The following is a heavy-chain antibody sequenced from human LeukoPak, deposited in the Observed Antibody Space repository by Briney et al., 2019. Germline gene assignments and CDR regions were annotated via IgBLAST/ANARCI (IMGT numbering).Heavy chain of an antibody. V-gene: IGHV3-48*02. CDR3: ARGASWPGFFDF. CDR2: IDSSSGSR. J-gene: IGHJ4*02. CDR1: GFTFNSYG. D-gene: IGHD2-2*01. Sequence: GGSLRLSCVASGFTFNSYGMHWVRQAPGKGLEWVSYIDSSSGSRWYTDSVKGRFTISRDNAKNSLFLQMNSLRDEDTAVYYCARGASWPGFFDFWGQGILVTVSS.